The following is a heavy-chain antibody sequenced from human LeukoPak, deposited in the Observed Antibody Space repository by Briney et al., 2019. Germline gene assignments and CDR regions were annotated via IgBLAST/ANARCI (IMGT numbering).Heavy chain of an antibody. J-gene: IGHJ4*02. CDR3: ASRRPGIAVAGSDDY. Sequence: SETLSLTCTVSGGSISSYYWSWIRQPPGKGLEWIGYIYYSGSTNYNPSLKSRVTISVDTSKNQFSLKLSSVTAADTAVYYCASRRPGIAVAGSDDYWGQGTLVTVSS. CDR1: GGSISSYY. V-gene: IGHV4-59*01. CDR2: IYYSGST. D-gene: IGHD6-19*01.